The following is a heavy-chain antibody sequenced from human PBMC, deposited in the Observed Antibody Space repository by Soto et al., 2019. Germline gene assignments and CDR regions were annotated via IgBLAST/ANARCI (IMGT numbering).Heavy chain of an antibody. CDR3: ARGDASSGSYDY. V-gene: IGHV4-59*01. D-gene: IGHD3-10*01. CDR1: GGSISSYY. J-gene: IGHJ4*02. Sequence: SETLSLTCTVSGGSISSYYWSWIRQPPGKGLEWIGYIYYSGSTNYNPSLKSRVTISVDTSKNQFSLKLSSVTAADTAVYYCARGDASSGSYDYWGQGTLVTVSS. CDR2: IYYSGST.